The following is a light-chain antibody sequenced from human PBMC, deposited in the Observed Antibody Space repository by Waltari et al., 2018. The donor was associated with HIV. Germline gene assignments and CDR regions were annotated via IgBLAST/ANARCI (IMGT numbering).Light chain of an antibody. Sequence: QSALTQPASVSGSPGQSITISCTGTRNDIGTYNYVSWYQQHPGNVPKLLIYEVTKRPSGGSNRCAGWGCGNTASLTISGLQAEDEAAYYCCSYTSTTTSILFAGGTKLTVL. CDR1: RNDIGTYNY. CDR2: EVT. J-gene: IGLJ2*01. CDR3: CSYTSTTTSIL. V-gene: IGLV2-14*01.